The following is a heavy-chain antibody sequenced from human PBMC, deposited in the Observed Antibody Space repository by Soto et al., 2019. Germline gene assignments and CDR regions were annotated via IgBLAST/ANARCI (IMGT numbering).Heavy chain of an antibody. V-gene: IGHV4-31*03. CDR3: ARGSGYSSSWYGGGSWFDP. Sequence: PSETLSLTCTVSGDSITRDSYYWSWIRQLPGRGLEWIGYIYYTGSTYYSPSLKSRLTISVDRSKNQFSLKLSSVTAADTAVYYCARGSGYSSSWYGGGSWFDPWGQGTLVTVSS. J-gene: IGHJ5*02. CDR2: IYYTGST. CDR1: GDSITRDSYY. D-gene: IGHD6-13*01.